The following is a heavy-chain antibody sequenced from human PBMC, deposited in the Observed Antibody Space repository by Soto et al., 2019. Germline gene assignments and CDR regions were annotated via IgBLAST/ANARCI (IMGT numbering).Heavy chain of an antibody. J-gene: IGHJ6*02. CDR2: INPNSGGT. V-gene: IGHV1-2*04. Sequence: SVKGSCKASGYTFTGYYMHWGRQAPVQGLEWMGWINPNSGGTNYAQKFQGWVTMTRDTSISTAYMELSRLRSEDTAVYYCARDRFSWNDAGGSNYYYGMDVWGQGTTVTVSS. D-gene: IGHD1-1*01. CDR1: GYTFTGYY. CDR3: ARDRFSWNDAGGSNYYYGMDV.